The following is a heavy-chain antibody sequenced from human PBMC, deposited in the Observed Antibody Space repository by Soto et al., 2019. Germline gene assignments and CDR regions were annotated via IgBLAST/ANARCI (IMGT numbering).Heavy chain of an antibody. CDR3: ARRLRDGYNKGGMDV. CDR2: VYYSGST. CDR1: GGSISSSSYY. D-gene: IGHD5-12*01. Sequence: QLQLQESGPGLVKPSETLSLTCTVSGGSISSSSYYWGWIRQPPGKGLEWIGSVYYSGSTYYNPSLKSRVTITVATSKNQCSLKLSSVTAADTAVYYCARRLRDGYNKGGMDVWGQGTTVTVSS. V-gene: IGHV4-39*01. J-gene: IGHJ6*02.